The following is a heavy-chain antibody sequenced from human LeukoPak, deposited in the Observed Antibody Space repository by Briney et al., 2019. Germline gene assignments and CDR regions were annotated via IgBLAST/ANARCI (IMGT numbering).Heavy chain of an antibody. Sequence: GGSLRLSCAASGFTFSSYSMNWVRQAPGKGLEWVSSISSSSSYIYYADSVKGRFTISRDNAKNSLYLQMNSLRAEDTAVYYCANTIFGVVSYDLPSDYWGQGTLVTVSS. J-gene: IGHJ4*02. CDR1: GFTFSSYS. CDR2: ISSSSSYI. CDR3: ANTIFGVVSYDLPSDY. D-gene: IGHD3-3*01. V-gene: IGHV3-21*01.